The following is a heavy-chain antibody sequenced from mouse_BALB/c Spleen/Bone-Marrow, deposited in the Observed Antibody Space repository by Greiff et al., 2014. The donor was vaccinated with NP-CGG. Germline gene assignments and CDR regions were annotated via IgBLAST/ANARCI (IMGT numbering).Heavy chain of an antibody. CDR3: ARWITTVVAPYVMDY. Sequence: LVESGAELVRPGSSVKISCKASGCAFSSYWMNWVKQRPGQGLEWIGQIYPGDGDTNYNGKFKGKATLTADKSSSTAYMQLSSLTSEDSAVYFCARWITTVVAPYVMDYWGQGTSVTVSS. V-gene: IGHV1-80*01. CDR1: GCAFSSYW. CDR2: IYPGDGDT. D-gene: IGHD1-1*01. J-gene: IGHJ4*01.